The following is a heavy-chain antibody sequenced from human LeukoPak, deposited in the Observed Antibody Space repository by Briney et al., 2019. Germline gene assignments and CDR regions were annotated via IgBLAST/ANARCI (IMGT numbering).Heavy chain of an antibody. V-gene: IGHV3-21*01. Sequence: GGSLRLSCAASGFTFSSYSVNWVRQAPGKGLEWVSSITSSSSYIYYAGSMKGRFTISRDNAKNSLYLQMNSLRAADTAVYYCARASSGYYYAPFDYWGQGTLVTVSS. CDR3: ARASSGYYYAPFDY. CDR1: GFTFSSYS. D-gene: IGHD3-22*01. J-gene: IGHJ4*02. CDR2: ITSSSSYI.